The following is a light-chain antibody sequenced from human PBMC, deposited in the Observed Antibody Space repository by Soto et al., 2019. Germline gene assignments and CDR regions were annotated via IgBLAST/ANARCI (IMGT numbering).Light chain of an antibody. V-gene: IGKV1-39*01. J-gene: IGKJ5*01. CDR2: AAS. CDR1: QSIRSY. CDR3: QHSHSTPRIT. Sequence: DIQMTQSPSSLSAVVGDRVTITCRTSQSIRSYLNWYQQKSGKAPKLLISAASNLQSGVPYRFSGSGSGTDFTHTISSLQPEDVATYYCQHSHSTPRITFGQGTRLEIK.